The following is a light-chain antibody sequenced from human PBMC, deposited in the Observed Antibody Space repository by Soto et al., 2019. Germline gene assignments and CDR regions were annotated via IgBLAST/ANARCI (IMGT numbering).Light chain of an antibody. J-gene: IGKJ4*01. Sequence: EIVLTQSTATLSVSPGERATLSCRASQSVGNNFAWYQQKPGQAPRLLIFATSTRPTGVPARFSGSGSGTEFPLTISSLQSEDFAVYYCQQYGDWPLTFGGGARVEIE. CDR2: ATS. V-gene: IGKV3-15*01. CDR3: QQYGDWPLT. CDR1: QSVGNN.